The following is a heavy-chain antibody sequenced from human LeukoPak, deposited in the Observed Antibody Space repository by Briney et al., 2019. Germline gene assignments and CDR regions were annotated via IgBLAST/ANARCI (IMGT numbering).Heavy chain of an antibody. V-gene: IGHV3-23*01. CDR3: ARRYCSGGSCWNYYYYMDV. Sequence: GGSLRLSCAASGFTFSSYAMSWVRQAPGKGLEWVSAISGSGGSTYYADSVKGRFTISRDNSKNTLCLQMNSLRAEDTAVYYCARRYCSGGSCWNYYYYMDVWGKGTTVTVSS. CDR1: GFTFSSYA. CDR2: ISGSGGST. D-gene: IGHD2-15*01. J-gene: IGHJ6*03.